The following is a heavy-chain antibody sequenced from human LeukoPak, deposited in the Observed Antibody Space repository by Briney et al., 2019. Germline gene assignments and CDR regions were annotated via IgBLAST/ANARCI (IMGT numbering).Heavy chain of an antibody. CDR2: INPNSGGT. Sequence: ASVKVSCKASGYTFTGYYMHWVRQAPGQGLEWMGRINPNSGGTNYAQEFQGRVTMTRDTSISTAYMDLSSLRSDDTAVYYCARGPRRFLEWFGDYWGQGTLVTVSS. D-gene: IGHD3-3*01. CDR1: GYTFTGYY. V-gene: IGHV1-2*06. J-gene: IGHJ4*02. CDR3: ARGPRRFLEWFGDY.